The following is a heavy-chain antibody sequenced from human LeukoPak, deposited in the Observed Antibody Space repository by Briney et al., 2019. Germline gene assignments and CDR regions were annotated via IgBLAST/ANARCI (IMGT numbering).Heavy chain of an antibody. D-gene: IGHD3-22*01. Sequence: SETLSLTCTVSGGSISSYYWSWIRQPPGKGLEWLGYIYYSGSTNYNPSLKSRVTISVDTSKNQFSLKLSSVTAADTAVYYGARVGYYDSSGYYYRFLEPWGQGTLVTVSS. CDR2: IYYSGST. J-gene: IGHJ5*02. CDR1: GGSISSYY. V-gene: IGHV4-59*01. CDR3: ARVGYYDSSGYYYRFLEP.